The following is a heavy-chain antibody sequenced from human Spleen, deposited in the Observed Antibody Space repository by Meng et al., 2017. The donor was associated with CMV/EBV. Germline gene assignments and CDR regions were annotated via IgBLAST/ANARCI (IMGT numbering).Heavy chain of an antibody. Sequence: CAVSGASISSDTWWSWVRQPPGKGLEWIGNIYHSGIPNYNPSLQSRVTMLVDKSKNQFSVKLSSVTAADTAVYYCARGDWNLYCFDSWGQGTLVTVSS. CDR2: IYHSGIP. CDR1: GASISSDTW. CDR3: ARGDWNLYCFDS. J-gene: IGHJ4*02. V-gene: IGHV4-4*02. D-gene: IGHD1-7*01.